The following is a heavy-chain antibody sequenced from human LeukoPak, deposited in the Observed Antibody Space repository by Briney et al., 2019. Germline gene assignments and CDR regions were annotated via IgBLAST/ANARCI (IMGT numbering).Heavy chain of an antibody. CDR1: GGTFSSYA. CDR2: IIPIFGTA. Sequence: SVKVSCKASGGTFSSYAISWVRQAPGQGLEWMGGIIPIFGTANYAQKFQGRVTITADESTSTAYMEPSSLRSEDTAVYYCARYYGDLDAFDIWGQGTMVTVSS. CDR3: ARYYGDLDAFDI. V-gene: IGHV1-69*13. J-gene: IGHJ3*02. D-gene: IGHD4-17*01.